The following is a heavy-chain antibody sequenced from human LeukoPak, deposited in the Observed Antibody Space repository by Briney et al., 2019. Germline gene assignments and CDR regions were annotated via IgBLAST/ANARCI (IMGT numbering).Heavy chain of an antibody. Sequence: PGGSLRLSCAASGFTFSSYSMNWVRQAPGKGLEWVSYISSSSSTIYYADSVKGRFTISRENAKNSLYLQMNSLRAEDTAVYYCARGPLYDILTGYSPGAFDIWGQGTMVTVSA. CDR1: GFTFSSYS. J-gene: IGHJ3*02. D-gene: IGHD3-9*01. CDR2: ISSSSSTI. V-gene: IGHV3-48*04. CDR3: ARGPLYDILTGYSPGAFDI.